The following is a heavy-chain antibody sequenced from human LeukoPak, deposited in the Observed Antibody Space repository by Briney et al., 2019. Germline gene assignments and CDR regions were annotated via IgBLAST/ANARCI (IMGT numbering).Heavy chain of an antibody. Sequence: ASVKVSCKASGYTFTSYGISWVRQAPGQGLEWMGWISAYNGNTNYAQKLQGRVTMTTDASTSTAYMELRSLRSDDTAVYYCAREYSGYDWGQFDYWGQGTLVTVSS. CDR1: GYTFTSYG. CDR3: AREYSGYDWGQFDY. J-gene: IGHJ4*02. V-gene: IGHV1-18*01. D-gene: IGHD5-12*01. CDR2: ISAYNGNT.